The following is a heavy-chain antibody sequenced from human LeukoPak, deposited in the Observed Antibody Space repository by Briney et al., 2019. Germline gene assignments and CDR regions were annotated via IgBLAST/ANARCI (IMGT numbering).Heavy chain of an antibody. CDR1: GGSISSYY. CDR2: IYYSGST. Sequence: SETLSLTCTVSGGSISSYYWSWIRQPAGKGLEWIGSIYYSGSTYYNPSLKSRVTISVDTSKNQFSLKLSSVTAADTAVYYCARVPSLYYYYYMDVWGKGTTVTVSS. D-gene: IGHD5-24*01. V-gene: IGHV4-4*07. CDR3: ARVPSLYYYYYMDV. J-gene: IGHJ6*03.